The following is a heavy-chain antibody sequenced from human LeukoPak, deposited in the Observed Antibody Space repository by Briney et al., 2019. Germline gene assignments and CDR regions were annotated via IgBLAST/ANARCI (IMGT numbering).Heavy chain of an antibody. CDR2: IYYSGST. Sequence: PSETLSLTCTVSGGSISSYYWSWIRQPPGKGLEWIGYIYYSGSTNYNPSLKSRVTISVDTSKNQFSLKLSSVTAADTAVHYCARTRYYYYGMDVWGQGATVTVSS. CDR1: GGSISSYY. V-gene: IGHV4-59*01. J-gene: IGHJ6*02. CDR3: ARTRYYYYGMDV.